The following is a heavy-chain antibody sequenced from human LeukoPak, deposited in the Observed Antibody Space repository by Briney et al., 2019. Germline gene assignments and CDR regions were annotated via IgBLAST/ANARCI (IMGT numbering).Heavy chain of an antibody. V-gene: IGHV1-69*05. CDR1: GGTFSSYA. CDR2: IIPIFGTA. D-gene: IGHD6-13*01. CDR3: ARDSGIAAASNGVSSALDY. Sequence: SVTVSCKAAGGTFSSYAISWVRQAPGQGLEWMGGIIPIFGTANYAQKFQGRVTITTDESTSTAYMELSSLRTEDTAVYYCARDSGIAAASNGVSSALDYWGQGTLVTVSS. J-gene: IGHJ4*02.